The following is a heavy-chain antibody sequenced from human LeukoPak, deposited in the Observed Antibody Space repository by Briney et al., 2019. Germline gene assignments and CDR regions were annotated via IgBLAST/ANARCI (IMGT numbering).Heavy chain of an antibody. CDR3: ARDLGYCSSTSCPWGY. J-gene: IGHJ4*02. V-gene: IGHV4-34*01. CDR2: INHSGST. D-gene: IGHD2-2*01. CDR1: GGSFSGYY. Sequence: SETLSLTCAVYGGSFSGYYWSWLRQPPKKGLEWIGQINHSGSTNYNPSLKSRVTISVDTSKNQFSLKLSSVTAADTAVYYCARDLGYCSSTSCPWGYWGQGTLVTVSS.